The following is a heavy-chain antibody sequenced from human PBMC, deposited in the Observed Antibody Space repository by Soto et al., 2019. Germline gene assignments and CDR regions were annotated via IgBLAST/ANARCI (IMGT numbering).Heavy chain of an antibody. CDR2: INHSGST. CDR3: ARDKITGLFDY. CDR1: GGSFSGYY. J-gene: IGHJ4*02. V-gene: IGHV4-34*01. D-gene: IGHD2-8*02. Sequence: SETLSLTCAVYGGSFSGYYWTWIRQSPGTGLEWIGEINHSGSTNYNPSLKSRVTISVDTSKNQFSLKLTSVTAADTAVYYCARDKITGLFDYWGQGTLVTGSS.